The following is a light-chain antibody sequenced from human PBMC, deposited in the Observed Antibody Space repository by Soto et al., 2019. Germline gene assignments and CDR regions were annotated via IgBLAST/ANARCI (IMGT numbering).Light chain of an antibody. Sequence: DIQMTQSPSPLSASVGDRVTITCQASRDISNYLNWYQHKPGKAPKLLIYDASNLETGVPSRFSGSGSGTDFTFTISRLQPEDIGTYYCQQYDNLFTFGPGTKVDIK. CDR2: DAS. CDR1: RDISNY. CDR3: QQYDNLFT. J-gene: IGKJ3*01. V-gene: IGKV1-33*01.